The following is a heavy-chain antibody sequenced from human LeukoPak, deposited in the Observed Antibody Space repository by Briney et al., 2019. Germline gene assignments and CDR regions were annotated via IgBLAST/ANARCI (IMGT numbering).Heavy chain of an antibody. CDR1: GGSFSGYY. D-gene: IGHD2-2*01. J-gene: IGHJ5*02. Sequence: PSETLSLTCAVYGGSFSGYYWSWIRQPPGKGLEWIGEINHSGSTNYNPSLKSRVTISVDKSKNQFSLKLSSVTAADTAVYYCARDGRYCSSTSCYPGLFDPWGQGTLVTVSS. CDR2: INHSGST. CDR3: ARDGRYCSSTSCYPGLFDP. V-gene: IGHV4-34*01.